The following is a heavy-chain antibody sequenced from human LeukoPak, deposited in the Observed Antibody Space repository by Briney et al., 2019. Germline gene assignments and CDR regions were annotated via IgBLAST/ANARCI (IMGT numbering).Heavy chain of an antibody. D-gene: IGHD3-3*01. CDR2: IHQSGRT. CDR3: ARLSLKVLEWSPTKGKETHYFDY. Sequence: SETLSLTCTVSGGSISSYYWSWIRQPPGKGLEWIASIHQSGRTYYNPSLKSRVTILEDKSKNQFSLKLSSVTAADTAVYYCARLSLKVLEWSPTKGKETHYFDYWGQGTLVTVSS. J-gene: IGHJ4*02. V-gene: IGHV4-59*08. CDR1: GGSISSYY.